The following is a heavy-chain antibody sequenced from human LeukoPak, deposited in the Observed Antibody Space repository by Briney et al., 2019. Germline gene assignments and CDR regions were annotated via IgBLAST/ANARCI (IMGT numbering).Heavy chain of an antibody. Sequence: SVRVSCKASGGTFSSYAISWGRQAPGQGLEWMGRIIPIFGTANYAQKFQGRVTITTDESTSTAYMELSSLRSEDTAVYYCARVDYCDSSGYSEIDYWGQGTLVTVSS. J-gene: IGHJ4*02. CDR1: GGTFSSYA. D-gene: IGHD3-22*01. CDR2: IIPIFGTA. CDR3: ARVDYCDSSGYSEIDY. V-gene: IGHV1-69*05.